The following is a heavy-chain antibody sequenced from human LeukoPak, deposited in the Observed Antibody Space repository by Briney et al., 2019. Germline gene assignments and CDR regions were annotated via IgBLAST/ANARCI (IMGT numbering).Heavy chain of an antibody. CDR1: GGTFSSYA. V-gene: IGHV1-69*13. Sequence: EASVKVSCKASGGTFSSYAISWVRQAPGQGLEWMGGIIPIFGTANYAQKFQGRVTITADESTSTAYMELSSLRSEDTAVYYCASLGYGDYRDAFDIWGQGTMVTVSS. D-gene: IGHD4-17*01. J-gene: IGHJ3*02. CDR2: IIPIFGTA. CDR3: ASLGYGDYRDAFDI.